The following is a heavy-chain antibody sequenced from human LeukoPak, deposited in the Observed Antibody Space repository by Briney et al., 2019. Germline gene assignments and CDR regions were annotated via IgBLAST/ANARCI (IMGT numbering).Heavy chain of an antibody. CDR1: GGTFSSYA. Sequence: SVKVSCKASGGTFSSYAISWVRQAPGQGLEWMGGIIPIFGIANYAQKFQGRVTITADESTSTAYMELSSLRSEDTAVYYCARDRFSDYSNYVFSYWGQGTLVTVSS. D-gene: IGHD4-11*01. V-gene: IGHV1-69*01. CDR2: IIPIFGIA. CDR3: ARDRFSDYSNYVFSY. J-gene: IGHJ4*02.